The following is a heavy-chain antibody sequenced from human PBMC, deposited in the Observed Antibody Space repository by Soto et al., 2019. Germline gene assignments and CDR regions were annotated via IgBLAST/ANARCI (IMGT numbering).Heavy chain of an antibody. J-gene: IGHJ4*02. CDR3: TRSIGSGGVIGGFDY. CDR1: GGTFNTYA. Sequence: QVQLVQSETEVKKPGSAVKVSCKASGGTFNTYAMNWVRQAPGQGLEWMGGIIPMFDTPRYAQKFQGRVTITVDESTTTAYMELGSLRSDDTAVYYCTRSIGSGGVIGGFDYWGQVTLVTVSS. V-gene: IGHV1-69*01. D-gene: IGHD3-16*02. CDR2: IIPMFDTP.